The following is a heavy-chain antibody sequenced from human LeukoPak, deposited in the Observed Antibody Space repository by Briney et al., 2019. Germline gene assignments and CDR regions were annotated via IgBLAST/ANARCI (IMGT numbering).Heavy chain of an antibody. CDR2: INPSGGST. D-gene: IGHD3-22*01. V-gene: IGHV1-46*01. CDR3: ARAHGHYYDSSGYYPLFDY. Sequence: ASVKVSCKASGHTFTSYYMHWVRQAPGQGLKWMGIINPSGGSTSYAQKFQGRVTMTRDTSTSTVYMELSSLRSEDTAAYYCARAHGHYYDSSGYYPLFDYWGQGTLVTVSS. J-gene: IGHJ4*02. CDR1: GHTFTSYY.